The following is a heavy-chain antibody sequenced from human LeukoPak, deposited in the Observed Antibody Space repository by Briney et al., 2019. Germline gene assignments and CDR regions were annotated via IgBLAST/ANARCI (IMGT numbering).Heavy chain of an antibody. CDR3: ARDGPYSTSATHPP. V-gene: IGHV3-7*03. J-gene: IGHJ5*02. D-gene: IGHD6-6*01. Sequence: GGSLRLSCAASGFTFSSSWMSWVRQAPGKGLEWVANIKQDGSGKCYVGSVKGRFTISRDNAKNSLYLQMDSLRAEDTAVYHCARDGPYSTSATHPPWGQGTLVTVSS. CDR2: IKQDGSGK. CDR1: GFTFSSSW.